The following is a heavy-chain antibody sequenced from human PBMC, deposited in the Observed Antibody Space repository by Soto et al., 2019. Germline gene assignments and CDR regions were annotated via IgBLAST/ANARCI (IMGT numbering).Heavy chain of an antibody. CDR1: GGSVSSGSYY. V-gene: IGHV4-61*01. D-gene: IGHD2-2*01. CDR3: AIGGGSNCISTSCYFNGMDV. CDR2: IYYSGST. Sequence: SETLSLTCTVSGGSVSSGSYYWSWIRQPPGKGLEWIGYIYYSGSTNYNPSLKSRVTISVDTSKNQFSLKLSSVTAADTAVYYCAIGGGSNCISTSCYFNGMDVWGQGTTVTVSS. J-gene: IGHJ6*02.